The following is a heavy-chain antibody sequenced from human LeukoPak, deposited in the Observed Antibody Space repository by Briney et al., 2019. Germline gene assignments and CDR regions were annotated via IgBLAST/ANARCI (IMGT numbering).Heavy chain of an antibody. J-gene: IGHJ3*02. CDR3: ATEPVRGAFDI. Sequence: ASVKVSCKASGGTFSSYAISWVRQAPGQGLEWMGGLDPEDGETIYAQKFQGRVTMTEDTSTDTAYMELSSLRSEDTAVYYCATEPVRGAFDIWGQGTMVTVSS. D-gene: IGHD3-10*01. CDR1: GGTFSSYA. CDR2: LDPEDGET. V-gene: IGHV1-24*01.